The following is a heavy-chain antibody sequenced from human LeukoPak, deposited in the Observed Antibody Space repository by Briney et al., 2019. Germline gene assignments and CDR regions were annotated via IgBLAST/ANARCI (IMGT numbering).Heavy chain of an antibody. CDR3: ARDPGKLTAMVSDYYYGMDV. J-gene: IGHJ6*02. CDR1: GFTFSSYS. CDR2: ISSSSSTI. D-gene: IGHD5-18*01. V-gene: IGHV3-48*01. Sequence: GGSLRLSCAASGFTFSSYSMNWVRQAPGKGLEWVSYISSSSSTIYSADSVKGRFTISRDNAKNSLYLQMNSLRAEDTAVYYCARDPGKLTAMVSDYYYGMDVWGQGTTVTVSS.